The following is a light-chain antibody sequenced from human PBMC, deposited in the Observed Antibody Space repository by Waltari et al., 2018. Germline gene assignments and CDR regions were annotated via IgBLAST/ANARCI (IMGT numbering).Light chain of an antibody. V-gene: IGLV2-14*01. Sequence: QSALTQPASVSGSPGQSLTLSCPGSSSDVGRYNYVPWYQQFPDRAPKLMIYDVTNRPSGVSNRFSGSKSANTASLTISGLQPEDEADYYCASYIPGSTLVFGGGTKLTVL. CDR3: ASYIPGSTLV. CDR2: DVT. J-gene: IGLJ3*02. CDR1: SSDVGRYNY.